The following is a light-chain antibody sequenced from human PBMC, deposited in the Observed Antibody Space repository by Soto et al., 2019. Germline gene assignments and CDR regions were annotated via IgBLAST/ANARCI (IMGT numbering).Light chain of an antibody. Sequence: EVVLTHSPATLSLSPGERAPLSCRASQSVSTYLGWYQQRPGQAPRLLIYDASNRATGIPARFSGSGSGTDFTLTITSLEPEDFAVYYCQQRSNWPPYTFGQGTKLEIK. V-gene: IGKV3-11*01. J-gene: IGKJ2*01. CDR3: QQRSNWPPYT. CDR2: DAS. CDR1: QSVSTY.